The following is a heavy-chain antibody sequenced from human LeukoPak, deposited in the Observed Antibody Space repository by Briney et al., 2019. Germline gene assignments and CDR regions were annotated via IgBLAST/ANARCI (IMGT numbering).Heavy chain of an antibody. J-gene: IGHJ4*02. V-gene: IGHV3-48*02. CDR2: ISVSGGVR. D-gene: IGHD2/OR15-2a*01. CDR3: ARDRGYFYDQLDY. CDR1: GFTFSSHW. Sequence: GGSLRLSCAGSGFTFSSHWIGWVRQAPGKGLEWVSYISVSGGVRSYADSVKGRFTISRDDARNSLYLQMNSLKDEDTAVYYCARDRGYFYDQLDYWGQGTLVTASS.